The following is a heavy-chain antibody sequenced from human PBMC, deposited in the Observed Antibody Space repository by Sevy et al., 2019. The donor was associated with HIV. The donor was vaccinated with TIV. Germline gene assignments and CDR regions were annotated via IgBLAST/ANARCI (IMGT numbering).Heavy chain of an antibody. V-gene: IGHV3-30*18. CDR1: GFTFSSYG. CDR3: AKDLGYYDSSGYFDY. CDR2: ISYDGSNK. Sequence: GGSLRLSCAASGFTFSSYGMHWVRQAPGKGLEWVAVISYDGSNKYYADSVKGRFTISRDNSKNTLYLQMNSLRAEDTAVYYCAKDLGYYDSSGYFDYWGQGTLVTVST. J-gene: IGHJ4*02. D-gene: IGHD3-22*01.